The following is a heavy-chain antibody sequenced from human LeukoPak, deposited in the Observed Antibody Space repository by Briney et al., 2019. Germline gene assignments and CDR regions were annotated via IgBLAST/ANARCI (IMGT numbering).Heavy chain of an antibody. J-gene: IGHJ4*02. V-gene: IGHV3-21*01. D-gene: IGHD6-13*01. CDR2: ISSSSSYI. CDR1: GFTFSSYT. Sequence: GGSLRLSCAASGFTFSSYTMNWVRQAPGKGLEWVSPISSSSSYIYHADSVKGRFTISRDNAKNSLYLQMNSLRAEDTGVYYCARDLQQLALWGQGTLVTVSS. CDR3: ARDLQQLAL.